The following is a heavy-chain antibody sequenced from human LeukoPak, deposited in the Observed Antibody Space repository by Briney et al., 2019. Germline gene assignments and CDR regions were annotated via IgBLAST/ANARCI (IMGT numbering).Heavy chain of an antibody. CDR3: ARQIVVVPAAPPYNWFDP. J-gene: IGHJ5*02. CDR2: IYYSGST. V-gene: IGHV4-39*01. D-gene: IGHD2-2*01. Sequence: PSETLSLTCTVSGGSISSSSYYWGWIRQPPGKGLEWIGSIYYSGSTYYNPSLKSRVTISVDTSKNQFSLKLSSVTAADTAVYYCARQIVVVPAAPPYNWFDPWGQGTLVTVSS. CDR1: GGSISSSSYY.